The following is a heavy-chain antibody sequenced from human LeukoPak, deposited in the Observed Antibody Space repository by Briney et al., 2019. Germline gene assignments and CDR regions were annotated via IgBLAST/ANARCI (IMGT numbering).Heavy chain of an antibody. J-gene: IGHJ4*02. CDR2: ISSSSSYI. Sequence: GGSLRLSCAASGFTFSSYSMNWVRQAPGKGLEWVSSISSSSSYIYYADSVKGRFTISSDNAKNSLYLQMNSLRAEDTALYYCAKVHCGGDCYSGGFDYWGQGTLVTVSS. CDR3: AKVHCGGDCYSGGFDY. D-gene: IGHD2-21*02. V-gene: IGHV3-21*04. CDR1: GFTFSSYS.